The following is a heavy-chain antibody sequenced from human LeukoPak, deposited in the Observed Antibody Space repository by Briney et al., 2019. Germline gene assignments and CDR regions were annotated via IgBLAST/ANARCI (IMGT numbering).Heavy chain of an antibody. J-gene: IGHJ4*02. CDR2: ISYDGSNK. V-gene: IGHV3-30*18. CDR1: GFTLSSYG. CDR3: ANSHMFDD. D-gene: IGHD2-21*01. Sequence: GRSLRLSCAASGFTLSSYGMHWVRQAPAKGLEWVAVISYDGSNKYYADSVKRRFTISRDNSKNTRYLQMNSLRAEDTAVYYCANSHMFDDWGQGTLVTVSS.